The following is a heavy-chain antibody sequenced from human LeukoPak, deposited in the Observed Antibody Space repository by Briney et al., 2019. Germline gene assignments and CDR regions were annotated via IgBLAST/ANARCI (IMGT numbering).Heavy chain of an antibody. Sequence: GTSLRLSCAASGFTFSDYYMSWIRQAPGKGLEWVSYISSSGSTIYYADSVKGRFTISRDNAKNSLYLQMNSLRAEDTAVYYCARDLSVGSKPDLGFDYWGQGTLVTVSS. CDR3: ARDLSVGSKPDLGFDY. CDR2: ISSSGSTI. V-gene: IGHV3-11*04. D-gene: IGHD1-26*01. J-gene: IGHJ4*02. CDR1: GFTFSDYY.